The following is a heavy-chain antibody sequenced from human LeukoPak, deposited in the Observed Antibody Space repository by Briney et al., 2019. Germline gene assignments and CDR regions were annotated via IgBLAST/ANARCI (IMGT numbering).Heavy chain of an antibody. CDR2: INQDESEK. D-gene: IGHD3-22*01. CDR3: AREGGYYDSSGHYQAYDAFDI. Sequence: PGGSLRLSCAASGFIFSTYWMSWVRQAPGKGLEWVANINQDESEKYYVDSVKGRFTISRDNAKNSLYLQMNSLRAEDTAVYYCAREGGYYDSSGHYQAYDAFDIWGQGTEVTVSS. V-gene: IGHV3-7*05. J-gene: IGHJ3*02. CDR1: GFIFSTYW.